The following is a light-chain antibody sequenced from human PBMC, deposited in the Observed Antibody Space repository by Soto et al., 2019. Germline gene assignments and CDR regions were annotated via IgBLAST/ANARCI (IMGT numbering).Light chain of an antibody. CDR3: SSYTTSSTRV. J-gene: IGLJ1*01. CDR1: SSDVGAYDY. Sequence: QSVLTQPASVSGSPGQSITISCTGTSSDVGAYDYVSWYQQHPDKAPKLMIYEVSYRPSGVSNRFSGSKSVNTATLTISGLQAEDGADYYCSSYTTSSTRVFGTGTKLTVL. CDR2: EVS. V-gene: IGLV2-14*03.